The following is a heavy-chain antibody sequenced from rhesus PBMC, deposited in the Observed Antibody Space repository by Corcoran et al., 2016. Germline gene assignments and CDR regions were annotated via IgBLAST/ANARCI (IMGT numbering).Heavy chain of an antibody. V-gene: IGHV1-111*01. J-gene: IGHJ4*01. Sequence: EVRLVPSGAEVKKPGDSVRIACKASGYSFTADYLHWVSNTTAKGLECVGRSDPEYSEADYAQTFQDRVTITRDTSTDTAYMELSSLRSEDTAIYYCATGQDISGYMHDYWGQGVLVTVSS. D-gene: IGHD6-31*01. CDR2: SDPEYSEA. CDR1: GYSFTADY. CDR3: ATGQDISGYMHDY.